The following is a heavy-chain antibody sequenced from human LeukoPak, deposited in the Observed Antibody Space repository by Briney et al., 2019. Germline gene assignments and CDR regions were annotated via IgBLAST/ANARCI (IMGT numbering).Heavy chain of an antibody. CDR2: ISSSGST. J-gene: IGHJ3*02. Sequence: SETLSLTCTVSGDSTSSGDYYWSWIRQPAGKGLEWIGRISSSGSTNHNPSLKSRVTISVDTSKNQFSLKLTSVTAAGTAVYFCARGPYSYDSSGAFDIWGQGTMVTVSS. CDR3: ARGPYSYDSSGAFDI. CDR1: GDSTSSGDYY. V-gene: IGHV4-61*02. D-gene: IGHD3-22*01.